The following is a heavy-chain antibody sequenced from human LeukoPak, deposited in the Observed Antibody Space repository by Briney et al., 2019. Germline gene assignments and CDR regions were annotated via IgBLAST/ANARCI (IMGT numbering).Heavy chain of an antibody. V-gene: IGHV3-7*01. CDR1: GFTLSSYW. D-gene: IGHD2-15*01. CDR2: IKKDGGEE. CDR3: VREDGYCSGGNCYSYFDS. J-gene: IGHJ4*02. Sequence: PGGSLRLSCAASGFTLSSYWMSWVRQAPEKGLEWVANIKKDGGEEYYVDSVKGRFTISRDNAKNSLYLQMSSLRVEDTAVYYCVREDGYCSGGNCYSYFDSWGQGTLVTVSS.